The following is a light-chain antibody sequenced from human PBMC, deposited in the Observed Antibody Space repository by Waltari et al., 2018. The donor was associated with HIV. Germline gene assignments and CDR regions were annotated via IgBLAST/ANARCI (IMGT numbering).Light chain of an antibody. CDR2: SVS. J-gene: IGLJ3*02. V-gene: IGLV2-14*03. CDR1: RGDLGDYNY. CDR3: SSYTSNNTWV. Sequence: QSALTQPASVSGSLGQSITISCTGTRGDLGDYNYVSWYQPPPGEVPKVLIFSVSNRPAGVSSRFSGSKAGNTASLTLSGLQAEDEADYYCSSYTSNNTWVFGGGTKLTVL.